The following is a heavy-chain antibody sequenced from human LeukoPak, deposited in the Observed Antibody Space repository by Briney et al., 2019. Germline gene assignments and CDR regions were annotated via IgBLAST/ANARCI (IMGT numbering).Heavy chain of an antibody. CDR1: GGSISSGDYY. Sequence: SETLSLTCTVSGGSISSGDYYWSWIRQPPGKGLEWIGYIYYSGSTNYNPSLKSRVTISVDTSKNQFSLKLSSVTAADTAVYYCARILRSSSPDAFDIWGQGTMVAVSP. CDR2: IYYSGST. J-gene: IGHJ3*02. V-gene: IGHV4-61*08. CDR3: ARILRSSSPDAFDI. D-gene: IGHD2-8*01.